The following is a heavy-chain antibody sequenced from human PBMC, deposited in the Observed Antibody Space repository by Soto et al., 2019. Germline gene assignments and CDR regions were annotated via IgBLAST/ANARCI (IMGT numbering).Heavy chain of an antibody. CDR1: GFTFSGYA. J-gene: IGHJ4*02. Sequence: EVQLVESGGGFVQSGGSLRLSCAASGFTFSGYAMHWVRQAPGKGLEWVSYISDSGGSVTHYADSVKGRFTISRDSAKNSLYLQMDGLGDEDTAVYYCAKDKGGSSWHALDYWGQGTLVTVSS. CDR2: ISDSGGSVT. D-gene: IGHD6-13*01. CDR3: AKDKGGSSWHALDY. V-gene: IGHV3-48*02.